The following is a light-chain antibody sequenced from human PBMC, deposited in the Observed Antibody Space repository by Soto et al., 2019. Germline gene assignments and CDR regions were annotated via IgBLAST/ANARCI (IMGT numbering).Light chain of an antibody. CDR3: QSYDSSLSGYV. CDR2: GNS. V-gene: IGLV1-40*01. CDR1: SSNIGAGYD. J-gene: IGLJ1*01. Sequence: VLTQPPSVSGAPGQRVTISCTGGSSNIGAGYDVHWYQQLPGTAPKLLIYGNSNRPSGVPDRFSGSKSGTSASLAITGLQAEDEADYCCQSYDSSLSGYVFGTGTKVTVL.